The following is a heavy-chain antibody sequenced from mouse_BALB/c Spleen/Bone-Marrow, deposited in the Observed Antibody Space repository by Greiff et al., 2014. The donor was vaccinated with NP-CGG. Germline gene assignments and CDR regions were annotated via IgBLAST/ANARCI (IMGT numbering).Heavy chain of an antibody. CDR1: GFTFSDYY. CDR3: ARDGDYTYAWFAY. CDR2: ISDGGSYT. V-gene: IGHV5-4*02. Sequence: VQLQQSGGGLVKPGGSLKLSCAASGFTFSDYYMYWVRQTPEKRLEWVATISDGGSYTFYPDSVKGRFTISRDNAKNNLYLQMSSLKSEDTAMYYCARDGDYTYAWFAYWGQGTLVTVSA. D-gene: IGHD2-14*01. J-gene: IGHJ3*01.